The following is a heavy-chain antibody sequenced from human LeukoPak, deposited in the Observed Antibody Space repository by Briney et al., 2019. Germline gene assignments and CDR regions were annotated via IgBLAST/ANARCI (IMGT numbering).Heavy chain of an antibody. CDR2: ISGSGGST. Sequence: PGGSLRLSCAASGFTFSSYAMSWVRQAPGEGLEWVSAISGSGGSTYYADSVKGRFTISRDNSKNTLYLQMNSLRAEDTAVYYCASQGYYYGSGSYFGYWGQGTLVTVSS. D-gene: IGHD3-10*01. J-gene: IGHJ4*02. CDR3: ASQGYYYGSGSYFGY. CDR1: GFTFSSYA. V-gene: IGHV3-23*01.